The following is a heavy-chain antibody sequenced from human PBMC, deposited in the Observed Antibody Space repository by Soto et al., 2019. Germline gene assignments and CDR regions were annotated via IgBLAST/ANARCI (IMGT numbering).Heavy chain of an antibody. Sequence: EVQLVESGGGLVQSGGSLGLSCVASGFSFRSYWMHWVRQAPGKGLVWVARISSDGTTTTYADSANGRFTVSRDNAANTLYLQMSSLRAEDTAVYYCVREYYGVLTGYYNDYWGQGTLVTVSS. CDR1: GFSFRSYW. CDR2: ISSDGTTT. V-gene: IGHV3-74*01. CDR3: VREYYGVLTGYYNDY. J-gene: IGHJ4*02. D-gene: IGHD3-9*01.